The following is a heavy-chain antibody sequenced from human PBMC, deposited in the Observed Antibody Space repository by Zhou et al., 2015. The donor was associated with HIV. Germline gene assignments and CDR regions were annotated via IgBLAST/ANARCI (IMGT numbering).Heavy chain of an antibody. CDR1: GYTFTGYY. Sequence: QVQLVQSGAEVKKPGASVKVSCKASGYTFTGYYMHWVRQAPGQGLEWMGWINPKSGGTNYAQKFQGRVTMTRDTSISTAYMELSRLRSDDTAVYYCARDDPRYDIGDFDYVGQGTLVTVSX. CDR2: INPKSGGT. D-gene: IGHD3-9*01. V-gene: IGHV1-2*02. J-gene: IGHJ4*02. CDR3: ARDDPRYDIGDFDY.